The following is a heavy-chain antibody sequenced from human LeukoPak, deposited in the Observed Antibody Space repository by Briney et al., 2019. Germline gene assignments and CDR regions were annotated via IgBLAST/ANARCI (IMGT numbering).Heavy chain of an antibody. CDR3: ARGRKTYYYDSSRDYYFDY. D-gene: IGHD3-22*01. CDR1: GLTVSSNY. J-gene: IGHJ4*02. V-gene: IGHV3-53*01. Sequence: PGGSLRLSCAASGLTVSSNYMSWVRQAPGKGLEWVSVIYSGGSTYYADSVKGRFTISRDNSKNTLCLQMSSLRAEDTAVYYCARGRKTYYYDSSRDYYFDYWGQGTLVTVSS. CDR2: IYSGGST.